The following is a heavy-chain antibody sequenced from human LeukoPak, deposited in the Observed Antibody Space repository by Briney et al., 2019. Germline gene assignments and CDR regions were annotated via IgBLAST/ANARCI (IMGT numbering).Heavy chain of an antibody. J-gene: IGHJ4*02. Sequence: PGGSLRLSCAASGFTFSSYSMNWVRQAPGKGLEWVSVISGSGGSTYYADSVKGRFTISRDNSKNTLYLQMNSLRAEDTAVYYCAKDREWLQGFDYWGQGTLVTVSS. V-gene: IGHV3-23*01. D-gene: IGHD5-12*01. CDR1: GFTFSSYS. CDR3: AKDREWLQGFDY. CDR2: ISGSGGST.